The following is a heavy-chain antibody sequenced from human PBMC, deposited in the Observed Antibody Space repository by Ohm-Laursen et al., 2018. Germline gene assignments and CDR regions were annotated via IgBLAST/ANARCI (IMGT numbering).Heavy chain of an antibody. J-gene: IGHJ4*02. Sequence: PGTLSLTCTVSGGSIGDYYWNWIRQPPGKRLEWIGYIYYSGSTTYNPSLKSRVTMSVDTSKNQFSLKLSSVTAADTAVYYCAGRGYWGQGTLVTVSS. CDR1: GGSIGDYY. CDR2: IYYSGST. CDR3: AGRGY. V-gene: IGHV4-59*12.